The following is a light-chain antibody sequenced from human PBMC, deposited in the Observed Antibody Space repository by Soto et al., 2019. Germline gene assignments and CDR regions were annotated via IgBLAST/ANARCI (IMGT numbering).Light chain of an antibody. V-gene: IGKV3-11*01. CDR2: DAS. CDR3: QQRSNWPLT. CDR1: QTVSTY. J-gene: IGKJ2*01. Sequence: EIVLTQSPATLSLSPGERVTLSCRASQTVSTYLAWYQHKPGQAPRLLIYDASNRATGIPARFSGSGSGTDFALTISSLEPEDFAVYYCQQRSNWPLTFSQGTKLEIK.